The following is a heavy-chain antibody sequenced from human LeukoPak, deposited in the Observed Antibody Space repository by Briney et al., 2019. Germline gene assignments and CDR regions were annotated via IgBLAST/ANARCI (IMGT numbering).Heavy chain of an antibody. J-gene: IGHJ6*02. V-gene: IGHV3-23*01. CDR1: GFTFSSYA. CDR2: ISGSGGST. D-gene: IGHD6-19*01. CDR3: AKDLEKAVAAWYYGMDV. Sequence: GGSLRLSCAASGFTFSSYAMSWVRQAPGKGLEWVSAISGSGGSTYYADSVKGRFTISRDNSKNTLYLQMNSLRAEDTAVYYCAKDLEKAVAAWYYGMDVWGQGTTVTVPS.